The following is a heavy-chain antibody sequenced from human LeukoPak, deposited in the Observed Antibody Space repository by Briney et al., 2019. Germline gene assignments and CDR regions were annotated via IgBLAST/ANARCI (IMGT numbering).Heavy chain of an antibody. CDR1: GGSISSGGYY. Sequence: SETLSLTCTVSGGSISSGGYYWRWIRQHPGKGLEWILYIYYSGSTYYNPSLKSRVTISVDTSKNQFSLKLSSVTAADTAVYYCARGTRSNWFDPWGQGTLVTVSS. J-gene: IGHJ5*02. CDR3: ARGTRSNWFDP. D-gene: IGHD3/OR15-3a*01. V-gene: IGHV4-31*03. CDR2: IYYSGST.